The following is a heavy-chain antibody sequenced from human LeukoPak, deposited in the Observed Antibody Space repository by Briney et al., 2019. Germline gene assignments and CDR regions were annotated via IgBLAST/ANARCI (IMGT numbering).Heavy chain of an antibody. J-gene: IGHJ4*02. D-gene: IGHD2-15*01. Sequence: KSSETLSLTCAVYGGSFSGYYWSWIRQPPGKGLEWIGYIYYSGSTNYNPSLKSRVTISVDTSKNQFSLKLSSVTAADTAVYYCARGDYGSLLGAFDYWGQGTLVTVSS. CDR1: GGSFSGYY. CDR2: IYYSGST. CDR3: ARGDYGSLLGAFDY. V-gene: IGHV4-59*01.